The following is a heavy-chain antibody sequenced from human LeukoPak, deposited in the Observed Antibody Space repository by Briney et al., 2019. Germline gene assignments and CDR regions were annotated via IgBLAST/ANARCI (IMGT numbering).Heavy chain of an antibody. CDR1: GGSISSYY. Sequence: SETLSLTCTVSGGSISSYYWSWIRQPPGKGLEWIGYIYYSGSTNYNPSLKSRVTISVDTSKNQFSLKLSSVTAADTAVYYCAITSLGCCSSTSCYDWYFDLWGRGTLVTVSS. CDR2: IYYSGST. V-gene: IGHV4-59*08. J-gene: IGHJ2*01. CDR3: AITSLGCCSSTSCYDWYFDL. D-gene: IGHD2-2*01.